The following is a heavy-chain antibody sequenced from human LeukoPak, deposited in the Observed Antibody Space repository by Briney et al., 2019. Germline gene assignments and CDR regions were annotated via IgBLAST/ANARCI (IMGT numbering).Heavy chain of an antibody. CDR3: ARETATSLADFYYGLDV. CDR2: ISYQGTKT. Sequence: GGSLRLSCAASGLIFSNFALHWVRQAPGKGLEWVAVISYQGTKTDYVDSVKGRFTISRDNAKNTLYLQMNSLTTEDGAIYYCARETATSLADFYYGLDVWGQGTTVTVSS. J-gene: IGHJ6*02. D-gene: IGHD6-19*01. V-gene: IGHV3-30*04. CDR1: GLIFSNFA.